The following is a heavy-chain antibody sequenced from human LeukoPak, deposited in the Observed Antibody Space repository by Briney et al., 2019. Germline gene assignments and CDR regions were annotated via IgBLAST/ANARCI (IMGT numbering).Heavy chain of an antibody. V-gene: IGHV4-34*01. J-gene: IGHJ4*02. CDR3: ARGQRRHTDLAPSFDY. CDR1: GGSFSGYY. D-gene: IGHD5-18*01. CDR2: INHSGST. Sequence: SETLSLTCAVYGGSFSGYYWSWIRQPPGKGPEWIGEINHSGSTNYNPSLKSRVTISVDTSKNQFSLKLSSVTAADTAVYYCARGQRRHTDLAPSFDYWGQGILVTVSS.